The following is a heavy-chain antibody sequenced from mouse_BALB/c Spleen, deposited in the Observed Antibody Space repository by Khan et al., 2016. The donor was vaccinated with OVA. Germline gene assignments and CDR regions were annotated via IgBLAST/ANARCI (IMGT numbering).Heavy chain of an antibody. D-gene: IGHD1-1*01. V-gene: IGHV1-7*01. CDR2: INPSTGYT. Sequence: QVQLQQSGAELAKPGASVKLSCKASGYTFINYWILWVKQRPGQGLEWIGYINPSTGYTEYNQNFKDKATLTADKSSSPAYMQLSSLTAEASAVYYCARRGLRWDFDYWGQGTTLTVSS. CDR3: ARRGLRWDFDY. CDR1: GYTFINYW. J-gene: IGHJ2*01.